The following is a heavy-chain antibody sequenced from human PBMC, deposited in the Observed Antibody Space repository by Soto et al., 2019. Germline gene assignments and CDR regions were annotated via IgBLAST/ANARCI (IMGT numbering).Heavy chain of an antibody. CDR3: ARSEIQGPIDY. J-gene: IGHJ4*02. Sequence: SETLSLTCAVYGGSFSGYYWSWIRQPPGKGLEWIGEINHSGSTNYNPSLKSRVTISVDTSKNQFSLKLTSVTAVDTAVYYCARSEIQGPIDYWGQGTLVTVSS. CDR1: GGSFSGYY. CDR2: INHSGST. V-gene: IGHV4-34*01.